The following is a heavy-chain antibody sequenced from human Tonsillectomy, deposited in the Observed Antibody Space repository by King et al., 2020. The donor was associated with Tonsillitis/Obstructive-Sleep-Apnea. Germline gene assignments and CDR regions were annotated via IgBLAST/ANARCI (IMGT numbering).Heavy chain of an antibody. D-gene: IGHD2-2*01. CDR2: IWYDGSNK. J-gene: IGHJ3*02. CDR1: GFTFSSYG. CDR3: ARAVVPAATNAFDI. V-gene: IGHV3-33*01. Sequence: VQLVESGGGVVQPGRSLRLSCAASGFTFSSYGMHWVRQAPGKGLEWVAVIWYDGSNKYYEDSVKGLFTISRDNSKNTMYLQMNRLRAEDTAVYYCARAVVPAATNAFDIWGQGTMVTVSS.